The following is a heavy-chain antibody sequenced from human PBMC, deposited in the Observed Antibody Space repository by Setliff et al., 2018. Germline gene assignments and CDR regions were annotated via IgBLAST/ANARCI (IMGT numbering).Heavy chain of an antibody. CDR1: GYTFSDYW. V-gene: IGHV5-51*01. D-gene: IGHD3-16*01. CDR2: VYPADSDT. CDR3: AKLYWGGGDH. J-gene: IGHJ4*02. Sequence: GESLKISCKASGYTFSDYWIGWVRQVPGKGLEWMGIVYPADSDTRYSPSSQGQVTISADKSISTAYLQWSTLKASDTAIYYCAKLYWGGGDHWGQGTLVTVSS.